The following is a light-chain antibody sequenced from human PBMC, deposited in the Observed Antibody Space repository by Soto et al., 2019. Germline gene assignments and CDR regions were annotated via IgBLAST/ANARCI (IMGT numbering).Light chain of an antibody. Sequence: QSALTQPASVSGSPGQSITISCTGTSSDVGGYNYVSWYQQHPGKAPKLMIYDVSNRPSGVSNRFSGSKSGNMASLTISGLQAEDEAVYYCSSKRSSNTLVFGGGTKLTVL. CDR3: SSKRSSNTLV. CDR1: SSDVGGYNY. J-gene: IGLJ3*02. V-gene: IGLV2-14*01. CDR2: DVS.